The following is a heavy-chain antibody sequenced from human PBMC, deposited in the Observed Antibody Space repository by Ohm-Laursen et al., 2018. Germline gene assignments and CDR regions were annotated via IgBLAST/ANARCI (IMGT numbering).Heavy chain of an antibody. CDR2: IGSSGSPI. CDR1: GFSFSDYY. CDR3: ARGEGAAY. Sequence: SLRLSCTASGFSFSDYYMNWMRQAPGKGLEWVSYIGSSGSPIYYADSVKGRFTISRDNAKNSLYLQMSSLRAEDPAVYYCARGEGAAYWGQGTLVTVSS. V-gene: IGHV3-11*01. D-gene: IGHD1-26*01. J-gene: IGHJ4*02.